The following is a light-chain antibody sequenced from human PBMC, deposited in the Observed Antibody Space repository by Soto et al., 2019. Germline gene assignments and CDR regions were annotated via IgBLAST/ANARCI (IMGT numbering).Light chain of an antibody. CDR1: PSVTNF. J-gene: IGKJ1*01. Sequence: EIVLTQSPATLSLSPGERATLSCTSSPSVTNFLAWYQQKPGQAPRLLIYGAFNRATGIPARFSGSGSGTEFTLTISSLQSEDFAVYYCQQYNDWPPVTFGQGTKVDIK. CDR3: QQYNDWPPVT. V-gene: IGKV3D-15*01. CDR2: GAF.